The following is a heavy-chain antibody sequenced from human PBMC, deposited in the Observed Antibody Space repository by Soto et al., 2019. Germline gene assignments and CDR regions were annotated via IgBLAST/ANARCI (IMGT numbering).Heavy chain of an antibody. CDR1: GFSFSSYG. Sequence: GGSLRLSCVASGFSFSSYGMHWVRQAPGKGLEWVAVISYDGGNKYYADSVKGRFTTSRDNSKNTLDLQMNSLRGEDTAVYYCAKDTDVVVAAYKFDYWGKGTLVTVSS. CDR2: ISYDGGNK. V-gene: IGHV3-30*18. J-gene: IGHJ4*02. CDR3: AKDTDVVVAAYKFDY. D-gene: IGHD2-15*01.